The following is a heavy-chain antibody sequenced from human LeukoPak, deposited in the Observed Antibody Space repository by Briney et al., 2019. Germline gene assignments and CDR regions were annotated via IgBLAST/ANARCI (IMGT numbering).Heavy chain of an antibody. CDR3: ARQALWFFDH. V-gene: IGHV4-39*01. D-gene: IGHD2-21*01. Sequence: PSETLSLTCTVSGGSISSNSDYWAWIRQPPGRGLEWIGSISYGGSTYYSPSLESRVTISVDTSKNQFSLRLSSVTAADTAVYYCARQALWFFDHWGQGTLVTVSS. CDR1: GGSISSNSDY. CDR2: ISYGGST. J-gene: IGHJ4*02.